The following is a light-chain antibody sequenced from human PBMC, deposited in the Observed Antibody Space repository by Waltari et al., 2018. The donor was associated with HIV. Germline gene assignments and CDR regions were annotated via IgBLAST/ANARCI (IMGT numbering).Light chain of an antibody. J-gene: IGLJ1*01. CDR2: RDN. CDR3: HVADSSGTYV. CDR1: ALPKRY. V-gene: IGLV3-25*02. Sequence: SYDLTQPPSVSVSPGQTARITCSGDALPKRYVYWYQQKPGQAPVMVIYRDNERPSGIPERFSVSRSETTVTLSISGVHAEEEADYYCHVADSSGTYVFGTGTKVTVL.